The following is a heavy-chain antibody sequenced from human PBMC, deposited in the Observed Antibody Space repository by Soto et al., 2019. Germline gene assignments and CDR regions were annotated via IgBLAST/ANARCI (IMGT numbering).Heavy chain of an antibody. J-gene: IGHJ6*02. V-gene: IGHV4-59*12. CDR2: VYHSGST. D-gene: IGHD3-10*01. Sequence: SETLSLTCTVSGGSIRTYYWTWIRQPPGKGLEWIGYVYHSGSTNYNPSLRSRVTVSLDTSNNQFSLKLNSVTAADTAVYYCTGSAYYYGSGSYYRGFYYYYYSMDVWGQGTTVTVSS. CDR1: GGSIRTYY. CDR3: TGSAYYYGSGSYYRGFYYYYYSMDV.